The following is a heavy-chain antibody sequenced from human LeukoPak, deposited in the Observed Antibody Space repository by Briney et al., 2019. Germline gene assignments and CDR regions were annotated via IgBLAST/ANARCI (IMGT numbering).Heavy chain of an antibody. Sequence: SQTLSLTCAISGDSVSSNIVAWIWIRQSPSRGIEWLGRTYYRSRWYNDYAVSVKSRITINPDTSKNQFSLQLNSVTPEDTAVYYCARVGLTTMSHVYYGMDVWGQGTTVTVSS. D-gene: IGHD4-11*01. CDR2: TYYRSRWYN. J-gene: IGHJ6*02. V-gene: IGHV6-1*01. CDR1: GDSVSSNIVA. CDR3: ARVGLTTMSHVYYGMDV.